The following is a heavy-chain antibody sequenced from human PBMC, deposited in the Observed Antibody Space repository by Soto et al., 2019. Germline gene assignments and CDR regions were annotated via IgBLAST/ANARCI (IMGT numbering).Heavy chain of an antibody. V-gene: IGHV3-30*18. CDR3: AKDGRGNYDFWPPLWYFDL. D-gene: IGHD3-3*01. J-gene: IGHJ2*01. CDR2: ISYDGSNK. Sequence: QVQLVESGGGVVQSGRSLRLSCAASGFTFSSYGMHWVRQAPGKGLEWVAVISYDGSNKYYADSVKGRFTISRDNSKNTLYLQMNSLRAEDTAVYYCAKDGRGNYDFWPPLWYFDLWGRGTLVTVSS. CDR1: GFTFSSYG.